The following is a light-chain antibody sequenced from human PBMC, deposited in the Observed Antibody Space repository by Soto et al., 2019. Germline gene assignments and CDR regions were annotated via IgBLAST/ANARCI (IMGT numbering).Light chain of an antibody. Sequence: VMTQSPATLSVSPGERATLSCRASQSVTTNLAWYQQKPGQAPRLLIYGESTRATGIPVRFSGSGSGTEFTLTISSLQSEDFAVYYCQQYNNWPWTFGQGTKVDIK. CDR3: QQYNNWPWT. J-gene: IGKJ1*01. V-gene: IGKV3D-15*01. CDR1: QSVTTN. CDR2: GES.